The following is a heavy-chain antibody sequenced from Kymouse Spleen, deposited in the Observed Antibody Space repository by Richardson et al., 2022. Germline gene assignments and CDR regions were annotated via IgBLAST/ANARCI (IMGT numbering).Heavy chain of an antibody. Sequence: QVQLQQWGAGLLKPSETLSLTCAVYGGSFSGYYWSWIRQPPGKGLEWIGEINHSGSTNYNPSLKSRVTISVDTSKNQFSLKLSSVTAADTAVYYCARGPHYYGSGSYLLYGMDVWGQGTTVTVSS. CDR3: ARGPHYYGSGSYLLYGMDV. CDR2: INHSGST. V-gene: IGHV4-34*01. CDR1: GGSFSGYY. D-gene: IGHD3-10*01. J-gene: IGHJ6*02.